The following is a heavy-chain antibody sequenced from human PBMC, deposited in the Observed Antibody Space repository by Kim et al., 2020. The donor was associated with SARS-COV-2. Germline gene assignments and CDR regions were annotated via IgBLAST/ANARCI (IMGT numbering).Heavy chain of an antibody. Sequence: SETLSLTCTVSGGSISSGGYYWSWIRQHPGKGLEWIGYIYYSGSTYYNPSLKSRVTISVDTSKNQFSLKLSSVTAADTAVYYCARSPGRDMVRGVIIEAFDIWGQGTMVTVSS. CDR3: ARSPGRDMVRGVIIEAFDI. V-gene: IGHV4-31*03. D-gene: IGHD3-10*01. J-gene: IGHJ3*02. CDR1: GGSISSGGYY. CDR2: IYYSGST.